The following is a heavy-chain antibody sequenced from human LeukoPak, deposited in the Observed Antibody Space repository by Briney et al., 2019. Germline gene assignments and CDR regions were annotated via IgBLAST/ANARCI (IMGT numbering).Heavy chain of an antibody. CDR3: ARDYCSSTSCLFDY. J-gene: IGHJ4*02. Sequence: PGASVKVSCKASGYTFTGYYMHWVRQAPGQGLEWMGWINPNSGGTNYAQKFQGWVTMTRDTSISTAYMELSRLRSDDTAVYYCARDYCSSTSCLFDYWGQGTLVTVSS. CDR2: INPNSGGT. CDR1: GYTFTGYY. V-gene: IGHV1-2*04. D-gene: IGHD2-2*01.